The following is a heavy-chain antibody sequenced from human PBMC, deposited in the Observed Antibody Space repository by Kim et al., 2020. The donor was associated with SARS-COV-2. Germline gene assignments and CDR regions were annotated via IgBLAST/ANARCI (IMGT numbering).Heavy chain of an antibody. Sequence: SETLSLTCSVSGDSLNDDYWSWIRQPPGKGLEWIGNIYYSGMTNYNPSLKSRVTISVDTSDNKFSLKVTSVTAADTAVYYCARQKGNCLDAWGQGTLVTVSS. J-gene: IGHJ5*02. CDR2: IYYSGMT. CDR3: ARQKGNCLDA. CDR1: GDSLNDDY. V-gene: IGHV4-59*08.